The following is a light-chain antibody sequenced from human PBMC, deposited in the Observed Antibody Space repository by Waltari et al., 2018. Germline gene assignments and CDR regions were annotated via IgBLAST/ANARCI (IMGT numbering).Light chain of an antibody. CDR2: RNN. Sequence: QSLLTQPPSTSGAPGQRVTVSCSRSIPNIGSNYVYWYQQLPGTAPKLLSYRNNQRPSGVPDRFSGSKSGTSASLAISGLRSEDESDYYCAVWDDSLSGPVLGGGTKLTVL. CDR3: AVWDDSLSGPV. V-gene: IGLV1-47*01. CDR1: IPNIGSNY. J-gene: IGLJ3*02.